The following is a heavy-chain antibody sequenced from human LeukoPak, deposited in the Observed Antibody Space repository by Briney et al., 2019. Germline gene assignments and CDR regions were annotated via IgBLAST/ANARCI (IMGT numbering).Heavy chain of an antibody. CDR3: ARAYFGDLFGWFDP. V-gene: IGHV3-30*02. D-gene: IGHD3-10*01. CDR2: IHYDGTNK. CDR1: GFTFSSYG. Sequence: GGSQRLSCTGSGFTFSSYGMHWVRQAPGKGLEWVAFIHYDGTNKYYAESVKGRFTISRDDFKNTVFLQMDSLRTEDTAVYFCARAYFGDLFGWFDPWGQGTLVTVSS. J-gene: IGHJ5*02.